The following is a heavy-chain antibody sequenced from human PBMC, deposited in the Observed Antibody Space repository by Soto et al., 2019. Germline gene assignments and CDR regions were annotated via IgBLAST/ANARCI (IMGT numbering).Heavy chain of an antibody. CDR2: INHIGLT. Sequence: QVQLQESGPGLVKPSETLSLTCSVSGGSITSHYCSWFRQPPGKGLEWIGYINHIGLTSYNPSLKSRVTMSVDTSKNHFSLKVNSVTAADTALYYCARQGFGQLHGLVDVWGPGTTVTVSS. D-gene: IGHD3-10*01. V-gene: IGHV4-59*08. J-gene: IGHJ6*02. CDR3: ARQGFGQLHGLVDV. CDR1: GGSITSHY.